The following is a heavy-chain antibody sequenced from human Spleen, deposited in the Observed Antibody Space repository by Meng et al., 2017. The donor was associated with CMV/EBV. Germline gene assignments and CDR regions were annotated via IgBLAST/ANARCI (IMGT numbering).Heavy chain of an antibody. V-gene: IGHV3-30*02. CDR3: AKIYYQFAMDV. CDR1: GFTFSIYG. CDR2: IRHDGVTK. Sequence: GGSLRLSCAPSGFTFSIYGMHWVRQAPGKELEWVAYIRHDGVTKFFADSVRGRFAVSRDNSMSTLYLQMNSLRAEDTAVYYCAKIYYQFAMDVWGQGTTVTVSS. J-gene: IGHJ6*02. D-gene: IGHD3-3*02.